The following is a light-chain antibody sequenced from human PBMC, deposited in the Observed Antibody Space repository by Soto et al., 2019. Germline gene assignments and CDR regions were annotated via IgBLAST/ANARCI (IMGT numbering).Light chain of an antibody. J-gene: IGKJ1*01. CDR3: QQSYSTFVT. CDR1: QSISSY. Sequence: DIQMTQSPSSLSASVGDRVTITCRASQSISSYLNWYQQKPGKAPKLLIYAASSLQSGVPSRFSGSGSGTDFTLTISSLQPEDFATYYCQQSYSTFVTFCQGTKVEIK. V-gene: IGKV1-39*01. CDR2: AAS.